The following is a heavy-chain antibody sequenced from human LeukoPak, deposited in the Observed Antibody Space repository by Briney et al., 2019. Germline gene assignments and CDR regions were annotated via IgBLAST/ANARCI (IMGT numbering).Heavy chain of an antibody. J-gene: IGHJ6*03. CDR1: GYTFTSYG. Sequence: ASVKVSCKASGYTFTSYGISWVRQAPGHGLEWMGWISAYNGNTNYAQKLQGRVTMTTDTSTSTAYMELRSLRSDDTAVYYCARDHVVVAAATYYYYYMDVWGKGTTVTVSS. V-gene: IGHV1-18*01. CDR3: ARDHVVVAAATYYYYYMDV. CDR2: ISAYNGNT. D-gene: IGHD2-15*01.